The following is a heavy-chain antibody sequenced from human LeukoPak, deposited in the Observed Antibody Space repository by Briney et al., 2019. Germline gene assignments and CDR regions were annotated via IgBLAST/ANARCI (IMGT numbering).Heavy chain of an antibody. D-gene: IGHD3-16*01. CDR3: ARYRGSGGQRLDY. J-gene: IGHJ4*02. Sequence: GGSLRLSCAASGFTCSTYWRTWVRQAPGKGLEWVANIKQDGTEKYYVDSVKGRFTVSRDNAKNSLYLQMNSLRAEDTAVYYCARYRGSGGQRLDYWGQGTLVTVSS. V-gene: IGHV3-7*01. CDR2: IKQDGTEK. CDR1: GFTCSTYW.